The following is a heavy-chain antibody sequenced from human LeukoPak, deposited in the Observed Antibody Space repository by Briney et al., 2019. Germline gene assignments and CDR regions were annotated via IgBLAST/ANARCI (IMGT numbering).Heavy chain of an antibody. CDR1: GGTFSSYA. CDR3: ARDQYSSGWYDY. D-gene: IGHD6-19*01. CDR2: IIPIFGTA. Sequence: ASVKVSCKASGGTFSSYAIRWVRQAPGKGLEWMGGIIPIFGTANYAQTFQGRVTITADESTSTAYMELSSLRSEDTAVYYCARDQYSSGWYDYWGQGTLVTVSS. V-gene: IGHV1-69*13. J-gene: IGHJ4*02.